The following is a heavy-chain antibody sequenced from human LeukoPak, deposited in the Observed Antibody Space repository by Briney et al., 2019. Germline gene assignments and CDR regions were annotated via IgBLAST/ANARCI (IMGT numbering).Heavy chain of an antibody. CDR2: VSGSGDNT. J-gene: IGHJ4*02. CDR3: AKSPDYGDFLYFDY. CDR1: GFTFSNYP. V-gene: IGHV3-23*01. D-gene: IGHD4-17*01. Sequence: GGSLRLSCAASGFTFSNYPMTWVRQAPGKGLEWVSGVSGSGDNTYYADSVKGRFTVSRENSKNTLYLQMNSLRAEDTAVYYCAKSPDYGDFLYFDYWGQGTLVTVSS.